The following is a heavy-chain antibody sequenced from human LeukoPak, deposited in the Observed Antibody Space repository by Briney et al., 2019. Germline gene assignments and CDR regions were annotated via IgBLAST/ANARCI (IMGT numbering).Heavy chain of an antibody. CDR1: GFTFSSYA. CDR3: ARVLAAAGSTDY. D-gene: IGHD6-13*01. Sequence: PGGSLRLSCAASGFTFSSYAMHWVRQALGKGLEWVAVISYDGSNKYYADSVKGRFTISRDNSKNTLYLQMNSLRAEDTAVYYCARVLAAAGSTDYWGQGTLVTVSS. J-gene: IGHJ4*02. CDR2: ISYDGSNK. V-gene: IGHV3-30*04.